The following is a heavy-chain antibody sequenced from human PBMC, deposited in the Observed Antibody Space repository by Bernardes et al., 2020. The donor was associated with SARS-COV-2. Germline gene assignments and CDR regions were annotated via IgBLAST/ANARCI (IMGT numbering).Heavy chain of an antibody. D-gene: IGHD2-2*01. CDR2: IWYDGSNK. CDR3: ARTLSYYYGMDV. Sequence: GGSLRLSCAASGFTFSSYGMHWVRKAPGKGLEWVAVIWYDGSNKYYADSVKGRFTISRDNSKNTLYLQMNSLRAEDTAVYYCARTLSYYYGMDVWGQGTTVTVSS. J-gene: IGHJ6*02. CDR1: GFTFSSYG. V-gene: IGHV3-33*01.